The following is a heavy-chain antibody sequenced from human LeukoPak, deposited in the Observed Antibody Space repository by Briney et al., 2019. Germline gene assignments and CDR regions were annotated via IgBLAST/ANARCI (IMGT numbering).Heavy chain of an antibody. CDR2: ISYDGSNK. J-gene: IGHJ6*03. CDR3: ARESGLEDYYYMDV. Sequence: GGSLRLSCAASGFTFSSYAMHWVRQAPGKGLEWVAVISYDGSNKYYADSVKGRFTISRDNSKNTLYLQMNNLRAEDTAVYYCARESGLEDYYYMDVWGKGTTVTVSS. D-gene: IGHD3-3*01. CDR1: GFTFSSYA. V-gene: IGHV3-30*04.